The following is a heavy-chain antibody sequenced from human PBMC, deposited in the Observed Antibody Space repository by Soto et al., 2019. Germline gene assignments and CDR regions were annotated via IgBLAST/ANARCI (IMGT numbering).Heavy chain of an antibody. Sequence: EAQLLESGGGLVQPGGSLRLSCAASGFTFSSYAMSWVRQAPGRGLEWVSSISGSGGSTYYADSVKGRFTISRDNSKNTLFLQMNSLRAEDTAVYYCARPRTTVTGRGAFDIWGQGTMVTVSS. CDR2: ISGSGGST. J-gene: IGHJ3*02. V-gene: IGHV3-23*01. CDR3: ARPRTTVTGRGAFDI. CDR1: GFTFSSYA. D-gene: IGHD4-17*01.